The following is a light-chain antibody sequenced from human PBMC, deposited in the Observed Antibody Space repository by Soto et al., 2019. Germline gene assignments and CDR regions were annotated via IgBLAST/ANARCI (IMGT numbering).Light chain of an antibody. CDR2: SAS. Sequence: DIQMTQSPYSLSASVGDRVTITCRASQSISSYLNWYQQKPGKAPNLLIYSASSLQSGVPSRFXXXXXXTDXTXXISXXQPXXFATYYCQQSYSTPGTFGQGTKVAI. CDR1: QSISSY. J-gene: IGKJ1*01. V-gene: IGKV1-39*01. CDR3: QQSYSTPGT.